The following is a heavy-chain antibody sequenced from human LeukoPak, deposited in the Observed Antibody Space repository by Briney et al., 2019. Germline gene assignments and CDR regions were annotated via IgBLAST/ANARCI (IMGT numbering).Heavy chain of an antibody. CDR1: GFTVSSNY. V-gene: IGHV3-53*01. D-gene: IGHD4-17*01. CDR3: AIVTTARNWYFDL. Sequence: GGSLRLSCAASGFTVSSNYMSWVRQAPGKGLEWVSVIYSGGSTYYADSVKGRFTISRDNSKNTLYLQMNSLRAEDTAVYYCAIVTTARNWYFDLWGRGTLVTVSS. J-gene: IGHJ2*01. CDR2: IYSGGST.